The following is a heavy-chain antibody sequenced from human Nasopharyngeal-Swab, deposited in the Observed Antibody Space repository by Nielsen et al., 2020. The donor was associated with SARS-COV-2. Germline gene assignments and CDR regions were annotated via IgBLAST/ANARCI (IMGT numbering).Heavy chain of an antibody. V-gene: IGHV4-39*07. CDR3: ARDGLDYDFWSAYFMDV. CDR1: SGSISSSSHY. Sequence: SETLSLTCSVSSGSISSSSHYWVWIRQPPGEGLEWIGSIYYSGSSYYNPSLQSRVTISVDTSKNQFSLKLSSVTAADTAVYYCARDGLDYDFWSAYFMDVWGQGTTVTVSS. CDR2: IYYSGSS. J-gene: IGHJ6*02. D-gene: IGHD3-3*01.